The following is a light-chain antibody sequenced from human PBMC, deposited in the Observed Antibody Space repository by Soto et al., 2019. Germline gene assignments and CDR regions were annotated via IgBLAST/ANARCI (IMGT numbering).Light chain of an antibody. J-gene: IGKJ1*01. V-gene: IGKV3-20*01. CDR2: GAS. CDR1: QSISSNY. Sequence: EIVLTQSPGTLSVSPGERATLSCRASQSISSNYLAWYQQKPGQAPSLLIYGASSRATGIPDRFSGSGSGTDFTLPISRLEPEDSAIYYCQQYVSWMFGQGTKVEIK. CDR3: QQYVSWM.